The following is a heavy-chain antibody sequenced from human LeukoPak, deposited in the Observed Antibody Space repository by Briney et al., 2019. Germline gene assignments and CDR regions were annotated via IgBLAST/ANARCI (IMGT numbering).Heavy chain of an antibody. V-gene: IGHV1-46*01. J-gene: IGHJ6*02. CDR3: ARAVNYYDSSGYYYGELYYYGMDV. D-gene: IGHD3-22*01. CDR2: INPSGGST. Sequence: ASVKVSCKASGYTFTSYYMHWVRQAPGQGLEWMGIINPSGGSTSYAQTFQGRVTMTRDTSTSTVYMELSSLRSEDTAVYYCARAVNYYDSSGYYYGELYYYGMDVWGQGTTVTVSS. CDR1: GYTFTSYY.